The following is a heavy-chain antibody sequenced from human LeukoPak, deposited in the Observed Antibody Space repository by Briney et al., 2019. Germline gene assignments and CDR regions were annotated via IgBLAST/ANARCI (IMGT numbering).Heavy chain of an antibody. V-gene: IGHV3-64D*09. D-gene: IGHD1-1*01. Sequence: GGSLRLTCVASGFSFTSHMHWVRQAPGKGLEYVSSINLNGGSTYYADSVTGRFTISTDNSKITLYLHMSSLRVDDTALYYCVKRCYGQLWGQGTLVTVSS. J-gene: IGHJ4*02. CDR2: INLNGGST. CDR3: VKRCYGQL. CDR1: GFSFTSH.